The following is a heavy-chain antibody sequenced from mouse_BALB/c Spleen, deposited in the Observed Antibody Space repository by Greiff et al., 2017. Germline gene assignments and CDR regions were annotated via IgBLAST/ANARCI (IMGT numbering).Heavy chain of an antibody. CDR1: GYSITSDYA. D-gene: IGHD2-10*02. V-gene: IGHV3-2*02. CDR2: ISYSGST. J-gene: IGHJ4*01. Sequence: VQLQQSGPGLVKPSQSLSLTCTVTGYSITSDYAWNWIRQFPGNKLESMGYISYSGSTSYNPSLKSRISITRDTSKNQFFLQLNSVTTEDTATYYCARYQYDLYAMDYWGQGTSVTVSS. CDR3: ARYQYDLYAMDY.